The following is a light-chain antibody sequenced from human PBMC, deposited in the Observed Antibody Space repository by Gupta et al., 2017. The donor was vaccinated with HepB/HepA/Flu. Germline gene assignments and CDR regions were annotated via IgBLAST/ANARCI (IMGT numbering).Light chain of an antibody. CDR1: NSNIGGNY. V-gene: IGLV1-47*01. CDR2: RDN. CDR3: GTSEDSRSGAWV. J-gene: IGLJ3*02. Sequence: QSVLNQPPSTSGTPGQRVTIPCSGSNSNIGGNYVYWYQQLPGAAPNILIYRDNQRPSGGPDRCSASKSGTSAALAISGLRAEEEADYYCGTSEDSRSGAWVFGGGTKLTVL.